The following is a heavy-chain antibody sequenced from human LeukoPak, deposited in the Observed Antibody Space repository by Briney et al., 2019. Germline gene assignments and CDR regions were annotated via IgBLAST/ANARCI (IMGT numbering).Heavy chain of an antibody. D-gene: IGHD1-26*01. V-gene: IGHV3-64*01. CDR2: ISSNGGST. CDR1: GFTFSSYA. Sequence: GGSLRLSCAASGFTFSSYAMHWVRQAPGKGLDYVSAISSNGGSTYYANSVKGRFTISRDNSKDTLYLQMGSLRAEDMAVYYCARVGYSGSYSDYWGQGTLVTVSS. J-gene: IGHJ4*02. CDR3: ARVGYSGSYSDY.